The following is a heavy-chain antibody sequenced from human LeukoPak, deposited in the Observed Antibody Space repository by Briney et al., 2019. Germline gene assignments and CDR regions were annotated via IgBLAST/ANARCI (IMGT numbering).Heavy chain of an antibody. Sequence: ASVKVSCKASGYTFTSYYMHWVRQAPGQGLEWMGIINPSGGSTSYAQKFQGRVTMARDTSTSTVYMELSSLRSEDTAVYYCARDTLDSDSGVPFDYWGQGTLVTVSS. D-gene: IGHD3/OR15-3a*01. CDR1: GYTFTSYY. J-gene: IGHJ4*02. CDR2: INPSGGST. V-gene: IGHV1-46*01. CDR3: ARDTLDSDSGVPFDY.